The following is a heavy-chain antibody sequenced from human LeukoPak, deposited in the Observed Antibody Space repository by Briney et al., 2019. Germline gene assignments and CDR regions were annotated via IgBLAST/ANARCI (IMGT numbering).Heavy chain of an antibody. CDR3: AMPSIAAAGYFDY. Sequence: GASVKVSXKASGGTFSSYAISWVRQAPGQGLEWMGGIIPIFGTAKYAQKFQGRVTITTDESTSTAYMELSSLRSEDTAVYYCAMPSIAAAGYFDYWGQGTLVTVSS. D-gene: IGHD6-13*01. J-gene: IGHJ4*02. CDR1: GGTFSSYA. CDR2: IIPIFGTA. V-gene: IGHV1-69*05.